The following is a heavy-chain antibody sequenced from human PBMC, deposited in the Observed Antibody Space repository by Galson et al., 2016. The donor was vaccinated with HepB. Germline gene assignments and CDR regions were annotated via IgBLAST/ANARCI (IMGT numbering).Heavy chain of an antibody. Sequence: TLSLTCTVSGVSISSGSYYWSWIRQHPGKGLEWIGYIYYTGSTDYNASLKSRVTISVDTSKNHFSLKLSSVTAADTAVYYCARVVVAATRWFDPWGRGTLGTVSS. D-gene: IGHD2-15*01. J-gene: IGHJ5*02. CDR1: GVSISSGSYY. V-gene: IGHV4-31*03. CDR2: IYYTGST. CDR3: ARVVVAATRWFDP.